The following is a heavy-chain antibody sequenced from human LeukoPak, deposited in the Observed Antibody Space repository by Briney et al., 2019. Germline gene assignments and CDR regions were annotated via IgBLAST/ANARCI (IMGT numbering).Heavy chain of an antibody. CDR2: ISSSGSTI. D-gene: IGHD3-10*01. Sequence: GGSLRLSCAASGFTFSDYYMSWVRQAPGKGLEWVSYISSSGSTIYYADSVKGRFTISRDNAKNSLYLQMNSLRAEDTAVYYCARAGWFGESAFDYWGQGTLVTVSS. CDR3: ARAGWFGESAFDY. J-gene: IGHJ4*02. CDR1: GFTFSDYY. V-gene: IGHV3-11*01.